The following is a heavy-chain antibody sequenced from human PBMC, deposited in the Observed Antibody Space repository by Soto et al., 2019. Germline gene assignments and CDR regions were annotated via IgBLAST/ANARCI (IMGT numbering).Heavy chain of an antibody. CDR3: TGEVASGY. Sequence: QVQLVESGGGVVQPGRSLRLSCAASGFTVSSYGMHWVRQAPGKGLEWVAVLSRDGGTKYYADSVKGRFTISRDNSRNTLFLEMNSLRGDDMAVYYCTGEVASGYWVQGTLVTVSS. CDR1: GFTVSSYG. CDR2: LSRDGGTK. D-gene: IGHD2-8*02. V-gene: IGHV3-30*03. J-gene: IGHJ4*02.